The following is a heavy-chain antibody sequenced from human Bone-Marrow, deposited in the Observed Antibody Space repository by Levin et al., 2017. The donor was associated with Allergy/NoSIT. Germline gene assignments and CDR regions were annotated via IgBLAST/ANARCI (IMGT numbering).Heavy chain of an antibody. Sequence: LSLTCAASGFDFSTYGMSWVRQSPGKGLEWVSGISGSVESRYYTDSVKGRFTISRDNSKSTVYLEINILRGEDTAVYYCAKDRAWADYGEPVFDYWGPGTLVTVSS. V-gene: IGHV3-23*01. CDR2: ISGSVESR. CDR1: GFDFSTYG. J-gene: IGHJ4*02. D-gene: IGHD4-17*01. CDR3: AKDRAWADYGEPVFDY.